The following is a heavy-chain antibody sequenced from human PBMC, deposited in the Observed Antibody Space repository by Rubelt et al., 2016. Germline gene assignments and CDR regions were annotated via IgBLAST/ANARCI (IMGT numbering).Heavy chain of an antibody. V-gene: IGHV3-21*04. Sequence: GRGLEWVSSISSSSSYIYYADSVKGRFTISRDNAKNSLYLQMNSLRAEDTAVYYCARGAPLKSGSYLPYYYGMDVWGQGTTVTVSS. CDR2: ISSSSSYI. CDR3: ARGAPLKSGSYLPYYYGMDV. J-gene: IGHJ6*02. D-gene: IGHD1-26*01.